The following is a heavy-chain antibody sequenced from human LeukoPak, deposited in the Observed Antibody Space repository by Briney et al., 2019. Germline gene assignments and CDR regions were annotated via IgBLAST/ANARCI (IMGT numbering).Heavy chain of an antibody. D-gene: IGHD2-8*01. CDR3: ARASFNVVLGNWFDP. Sequence: PSETLSLTCTVSSGSIVSSSNYWGWIRQAPGKGLEWIGNVYYSGSTFYNPSLKSRVAISVDTSKNQFSLKLRSVTAADTAIYYCARASFNVVLGNWFDPWGQGTLVTVSS. V-gene: IGHV4-39*01. J-gene: IGHJ5*02. CDR1: SGSIVSSSNY. CDR2: VYYSGST.